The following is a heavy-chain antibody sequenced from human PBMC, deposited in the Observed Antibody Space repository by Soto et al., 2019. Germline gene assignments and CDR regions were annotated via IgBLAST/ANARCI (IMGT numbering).Heavy chain of an antibody. CDR3: AKDHAQYCTNGVCQGYYCGMDV. J-gene: IGHJ6*02. Sequence: QVQLVESGGGVVQPGRSLRLSCAAPGFTFNTYGMHWVRQAPGKGLEWVAVISYDGSNKYYADSVKGRFTISRDNSKRTLYLQMNSRRAEDTAVYYCAKDHAQYCTNGVCQGYYCGMDVWGQGTTVTVSS. CDR1: GFTFNTYG. CDR2: ISYDGSNK. D-gene: IGHD2-8*01. V-gene: IGHV3-30*18.